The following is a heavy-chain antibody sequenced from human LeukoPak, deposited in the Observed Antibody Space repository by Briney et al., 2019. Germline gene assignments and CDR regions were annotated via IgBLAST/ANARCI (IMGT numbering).Heavy chain of an antibody. Sequence: ASVKVSCKASGYTFTGYYMHWVRQAPGQGLEWMGWINPNSGGTNYAQKFQGRVTMTRDTSISTAYMELSRLRSDDTAVYYCGRSVQLIRRSDFWSGVLYWGQGTLVTVSS. V-gene: IGHV1-2*02. D-gene: IGHD3-3*01. CDR2: INPNSGGT. CDR1: GYTFTGYY. J-gene: IGHJ4*02. CDR3: GRSVQLIRRSDFWSGVLY.